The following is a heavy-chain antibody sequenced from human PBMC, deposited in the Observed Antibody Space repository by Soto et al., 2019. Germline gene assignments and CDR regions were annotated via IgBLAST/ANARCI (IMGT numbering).Heavy chain of an antibody. CDR1: GGSISSYY. Sequence: SETLSLTCTVPGGSISSYYWSWIRQPPGKGLEWIGYIYYSGSTNYNPSLKSRVTISVDTSKNQFSLKLSSVTAADTAVYYCARQWRGHFDYWGQGTLVTVSS. J-gene: IGHJ4*02. D-gene: IGHD3-10*01. V-gene: IGHV4-59*08. CDR3: ARQWRGHFDY. CDR2: IYYSGST.